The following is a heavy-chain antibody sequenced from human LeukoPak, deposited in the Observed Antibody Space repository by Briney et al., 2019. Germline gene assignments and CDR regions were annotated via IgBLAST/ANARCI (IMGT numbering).Heavy chain of an antibody. D-gene: IGHD5-18*01. CDR1: GITFSNYA. Sequence: PGGSLRLSCVASGITFSNYAVIWVRQAPDKELDWVSLISGSAHKIRYAVAVKGRFTISRDNSENIVYLQMNNLRAEDTAVYYCAGRVTGYSSGYVYWGQRTLGTVSS. CDR2: ISGSAHKI. CDR3: AGRVTGYSSGYVY. V-gene: IGHV3-23*01. J-gene: IGHJ4*02.